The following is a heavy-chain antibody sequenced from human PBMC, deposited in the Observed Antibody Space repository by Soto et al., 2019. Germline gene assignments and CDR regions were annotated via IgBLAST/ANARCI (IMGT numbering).Heavy chain of an antibody. J-gene: IGHJ5*02. CDR1: GFSFSSYA. V-gene: IGHV3-30-3*01. D-gene: IGHD6-19*01. Sequence: QVRLVESGGGVVQPGRSLRLSCTASGFSFSSYAMYWFRQPPGKGLEWVAVISHDGINKHYADSVKGRVTVSRDNSNHSLDLQLNSLRGEDTAMYYCARDTYSSDYFVKWFAPWGQGTLVTVSS. CDR3: ARDTYSSDYFVKWFAP. CDR2: ISHDGINK.